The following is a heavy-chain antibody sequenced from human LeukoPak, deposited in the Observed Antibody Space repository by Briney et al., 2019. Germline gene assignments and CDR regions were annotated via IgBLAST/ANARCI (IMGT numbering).Heavy chain of an antibody. CDR3: ARESDYGYYYYIDV. D-gene: IGHD4-17*01. J-gene: IGHJ6*03. CDR1: GFTFSDYY. CDR2: ISSGGSTV. V-gene: IGHV3-11*01. Sequence: GGSLRLSCAASGFTFSDYYISWIRQAPGKGLEWVSYISSGGSTVHYADSVKGRFTIYRDNAKKSLYLQMSSLRAEDTAVYYCARESDYGYYYYIDVWGKGTTVTVSS.